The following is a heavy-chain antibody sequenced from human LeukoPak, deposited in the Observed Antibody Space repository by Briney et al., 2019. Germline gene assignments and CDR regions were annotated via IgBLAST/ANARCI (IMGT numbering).Heavy chain of an antibody. D-gene: IGHD6-19*01. CDR2: IYGSGNT. J-gene: IGHJ4*02. Sequence: NTSETLSLTFTVSGGSISGWYWSWIRQPPGKGLEWIGYIYGSGNTNYNPSLKSRVTMSIDTSKNQFSLKLTSVTAADTATYYCARETSLAGFASGLGFNYWGQGILVTVSS. CDR1: GGSISGWY. V-gene: IGHV4-59*01. CDR3: ARETSLAGFASGLGFNY.